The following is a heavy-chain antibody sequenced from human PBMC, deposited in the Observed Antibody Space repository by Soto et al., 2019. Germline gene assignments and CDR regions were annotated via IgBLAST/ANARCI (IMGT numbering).Heavy chain of an antibody. CDR2: ISYDGSNK. Sequence: QVQLVESGGGVVQPGRSLRLSCAASGFTFSSYGMHWVRQAPGKGLEWVAVISYDGSNKYYADSVKGRFTISRDNSKNTLYLQMNSLRAEDTAVYYCAKSGTTVTTCDYWGQGTLVTVSS. V-gene: IGHV3-30*18. D-gene: IGHD4-17*01. J-gene: IGHJ4*02. CDR3: AKSGTTVTTCDY. CDR1: GFTFSSYG.